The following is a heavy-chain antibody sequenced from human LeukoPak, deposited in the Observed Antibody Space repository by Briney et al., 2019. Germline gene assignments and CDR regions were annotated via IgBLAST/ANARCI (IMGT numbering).Heavy chain of an antibody. V-gene: IGHV4-38-2*02. Sequence: SETLSLTCTVSGYSISSGYYWGWIRQPPGKGLEWIGSIYHSGSTYYNPSLKSRVTISVDTSKNQFSLKLSSVTAADTAVYYCANRSGGSYSDYWGQGTLVTVSS. CDR3: ANRSGGSYSDY. CDR2: IYHSGST. CDR1: GYSISSGYY. D-gene: IGHD1-26*01. J-gene: IGHJ4*02.